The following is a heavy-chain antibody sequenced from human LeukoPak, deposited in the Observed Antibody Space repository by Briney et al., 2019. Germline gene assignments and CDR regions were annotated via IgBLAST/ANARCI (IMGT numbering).Heavy chain of an antibody. CDR3: ARGSRQLGSFDP. D-gene: IGHD6-13*01. V-gene: IGHV4-34*01. Sequence: SETLSLTCAVYGGSFSGYYWSWIRKPPGKRLEWIGEINHSGSTNYNPSLKSRVTISVDTSKNQFSLKLSSVTAGDTAVYYCARGSRQLGSFDPWGQGTLVTVSS. CDR2: INHSGST. CDR1: GGSFSGYY. J-gene: IGHJ5*02.